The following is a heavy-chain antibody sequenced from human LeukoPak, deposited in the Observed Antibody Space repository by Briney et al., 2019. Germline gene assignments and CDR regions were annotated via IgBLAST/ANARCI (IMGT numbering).Heavy chain of an antibody. CDR1: GGSISSGDYY. CDR2: IYYSGST. V-gene: IGHV4-30-4*01. D-gene: IGHD5-18*01. CDR3: ARADTAERVVWFDP. J-gene: IGHJ5*02. Sequence: SETLSLTCTVSGGSISSGDYYWSWIRQPPGKGLEWIGYIYYSGSTYYNPSLKSRVTISVDTSKNQFSLKLSSVTAADTAVYYCARADTAERVVWFDPWGQETLVTVSS.